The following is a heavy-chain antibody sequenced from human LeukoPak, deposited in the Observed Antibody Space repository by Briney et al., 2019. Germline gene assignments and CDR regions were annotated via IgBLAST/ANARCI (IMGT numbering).Heavy chain of an antibody. CDR1: GGSLRSTYY. Sequence: SETLSLTCTVSGGSLRSTYYWGWIRQPPGKGLEWMGSMYYTGTTYYNPSLKTRVTMSFDTSKNQFSLKLSSVTAADTAVYYCARVPGFGEVVTANWFDPWGQGTLVTVSS. J-gene: IGHJ5*02. CDR3: ARVPGFGEVVTANWFDP. D-gene: IGHD2-21*02. V-gene: IGHV4-39*07. CDR2: MYYTGTT.